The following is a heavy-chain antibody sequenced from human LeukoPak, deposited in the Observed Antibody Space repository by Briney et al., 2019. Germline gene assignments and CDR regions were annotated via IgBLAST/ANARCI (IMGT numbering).Heavy chain of an antibody. V-gene: IGHV1-2*02. Sequence: ASVKVSCKASGYTFTGYYMHWVRQAPGQGLEWMGWINPNSGGTNYAQKFQGRVTMTRDTSISTAYMELSRLRSDDTAVYYCARATVWEQQLVLGEFDYWGQGTLVTVSS. J-gene: IGHJ4*02. CDR2: INPNSGGT. D-gene: IGHD6-13*01. CDR3: ARATVWEQQLVLGEFDY. CDR1: GYTFTGYY.